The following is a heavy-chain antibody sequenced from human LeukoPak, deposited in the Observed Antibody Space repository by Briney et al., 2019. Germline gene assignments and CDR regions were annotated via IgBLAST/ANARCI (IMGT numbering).Heavy chain of an antibody. V-gene: IGHV3-23*01. Sequence: GGSPRLSCVASGFTFSTYGMSWVRQAPGEGLEWDAAVSSTGSGTYYPDSLKGRFIISRDNSQNTVFLQMNSLRPEDTAFYFCAKDGPLLWFGPTDAWGQGILVTVSS. J-gene: IGHJ5*02. CDR3: AKDGPLLWFGPTDA. CDR2: VSSTGSGT. CDR1: GFTFSTYG. D-gene: IGHD3-10*01.